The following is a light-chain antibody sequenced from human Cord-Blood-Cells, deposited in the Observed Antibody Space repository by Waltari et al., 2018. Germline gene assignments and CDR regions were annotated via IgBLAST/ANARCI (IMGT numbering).Light chain of an antibody. CDR1: SSDVGGYNY. V-gene: IGLV2-14*01. CDR2: EVS. CDR3: SSYTSSSTLDV. J-gene: IGLJ1*01. Sequence: QSALTQPASVSGSPGQSITISCTGTSSDVGGYNYVSWYQQHPGKAPKLMIYEVSNRPSRVSNIFSGAKSGNTASLTISGLQAEDEADYYCSSYTSSSTLDVFGTGTKVTGL.